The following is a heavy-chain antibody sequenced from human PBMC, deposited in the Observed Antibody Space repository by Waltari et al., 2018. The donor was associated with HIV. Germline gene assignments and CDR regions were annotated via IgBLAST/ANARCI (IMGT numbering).Heavy chain of an antibody. Sequence: EVQLVESGGGLVQPGGSLRLSCAASGFTVSSNYMSWVRQAPGKGREWVSGIYSGGSTYYADSVKGRFTISRDNSKNTLYLQMNSLRAEDTAVYYCASIAYCGGDCYPRGMDVWGQGTTVTVSS. J-gene: IGHJ6*02. CDR3: ASIAYCGGDCYPRGMDV. D-gene: IGHD2-21*02. V-gene: IGHV3-66*01. CDR2: IYSGGST. CDR1: GFTVSSNY.